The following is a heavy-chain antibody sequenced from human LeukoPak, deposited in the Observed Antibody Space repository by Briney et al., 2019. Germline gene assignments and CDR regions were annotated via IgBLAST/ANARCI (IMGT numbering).Heavy chain of an antibody. Sequence: PSETLSLTCAVYGGSFSGYYWSWIRQPPGKGLEWIGYIYYSGSTNYNPSLKSRVTISVDTSKNQFSLKLSSVTAADTAVYYCARDSCSGGSCSRVFDYWGQGTLVTVSS. CDR2: IYYSGST. CDR1: GGSFSGYY. CDR3: ARDSCSGGSCSRVFDY. V-gene: IGHV4-59*01. J-gene: IGHJ4*02. D-gene: IGHD2-15*01.